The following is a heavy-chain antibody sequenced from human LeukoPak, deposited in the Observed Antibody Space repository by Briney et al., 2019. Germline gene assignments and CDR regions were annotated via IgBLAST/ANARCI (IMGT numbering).Heavy chain of an antibody. V-gene: IGHV3-48*04. CDR1: GFTFSTYS. CDR2: IYTSSSII. J-gene: IGHJ4*02. CDR3: ARPRRDGYNYDFDF. D-gene: IGHD5-24*01. Sequence: GGSLRLSCAASGFTFSTYSMNWVRQAPGKGLEWASYIYTSSSIIYYADSVKGRFTISRDDAKNSLYLQMSSLRAEDTAVYYCARPRRDGYNYDFDFWGQGTLVTVSS.